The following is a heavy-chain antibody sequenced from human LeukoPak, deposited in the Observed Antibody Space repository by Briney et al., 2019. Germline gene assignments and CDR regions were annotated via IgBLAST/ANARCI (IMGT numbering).Heavy chain of an antibody. Sequence: SETLSLTCTVSGGSISSYYWSWIRQPPGKELEWIGYIYCSGSTNYNPSLKSRVTISVDTSKNQFSLKLSSVTAADTAVYYCARDVTSYDYLRYWYFDLWGRGTLVTVSS. D-gene: IGHD5-18*01. V-gene: IGHV4-59*01. CDR3: ARDVTSYDYLRYWYFDL. J-gene: IGHJ2*01. CDR2: IYCSGST. CDR1: GGSISSYY.